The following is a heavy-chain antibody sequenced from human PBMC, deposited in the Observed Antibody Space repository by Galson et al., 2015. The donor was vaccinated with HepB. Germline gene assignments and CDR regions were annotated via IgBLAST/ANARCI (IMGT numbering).Heavy chain of an antibody. V-gene: IGHV3-30-3*01. CDR2: ISYDGSNK. D-gene: IGHD3-22*01. CDR1: GFTSSSYA. J-gene: IGHJ2*01. Sequence: LRLSCAASGFTSSSYAMHWVRQAPGKGLEWVAVISYDGSNKYYADSVKGRFTISRDNSKNTLYLQMNSLRAEDTAVYYCARGLDWYFDLWGRGTLVTVSS. CDR3: ARGLDWYFDL.